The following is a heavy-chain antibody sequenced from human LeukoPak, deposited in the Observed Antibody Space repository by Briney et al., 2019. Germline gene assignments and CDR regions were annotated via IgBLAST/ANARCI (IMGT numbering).Heavy chain of an antibody. Sequence: PGGPLRLSCAASGFTFSDYGMHWVRLAPGKGLEWVGVTSSDGSNKFYADSVKGRFTVSRDNSKNTLYLQMNSLRAEDTAVYYCARDNDPDYSSSPGWFDLWGQGTLVTVSS. CDR2: TSSDGSNK. CDR1: GFTFSDYG. V-gene: IGHV3-30*06. D-gene: IGHD3-22*01. CDR3: ARDNDPDYSSSPGWFDL. J-gene: IGHJ5*02.